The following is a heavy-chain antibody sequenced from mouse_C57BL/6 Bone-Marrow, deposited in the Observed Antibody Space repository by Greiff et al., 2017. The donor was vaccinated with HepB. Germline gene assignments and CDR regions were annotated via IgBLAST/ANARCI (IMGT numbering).Heavy chain of an antibody. Sequence: EVQLVESGPGLVKPSQSLSFTCSVTGYSITSGYYWYWIRQFPGNKLEWMGYISYDGSNNYNPSLKNRISITRDTSKNQFFLKLNSVTTEDTATYYCARDYGYAGFAYWGQGTLVTVSA. V-gene: IGHV3-6*01. CDR1: GYSITSGYY. D-gene: IGHD2-2*01. J-gene: IGHJ3*01. CDR2: ISYDGSN. CDR3: ARDYGYAGFAY.